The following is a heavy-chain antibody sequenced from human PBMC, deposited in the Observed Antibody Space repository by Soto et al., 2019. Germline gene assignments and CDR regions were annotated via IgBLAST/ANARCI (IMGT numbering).Heavy chain of an antibody. J-gene: IGHJ6*02. CDR1: GFTFSSYG. CDR2: ISYDGSNK. V-gene: IGHV3-30*18. D-gene: IGHD2-2*01. Sequence: GGSLRLSCAASGFTFSSYGMHWVRQAPGKGLEWVAVISYDGSNKYYADSVKGRFTISRDNSKSTLYLQMNSLRAEDTAVYYCAKDRCSSTSCYFFYYYYGMDVWGQGTTVTVSS. CDR3: AKDRCSSTSCYFFYYYYGMDV.